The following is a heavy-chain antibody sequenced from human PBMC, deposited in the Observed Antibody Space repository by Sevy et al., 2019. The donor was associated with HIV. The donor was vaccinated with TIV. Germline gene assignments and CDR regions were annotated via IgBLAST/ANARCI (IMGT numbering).Heavy chain of an antibody. Sequence: SETLSLTCTVSGGSISSGNYYWSWIRQPAGKGLEWIGRFYTSGGTNYNPSLKSRVTISVDTSKNQFCLKLSSVTAADTAVDYCARESGDCSSTGCYEGVFDYWGQGTLVTVSS. J-gene: IGHJ4*02. CDR1: GGSISSGNYY. V-gene: IGHV4-61*02. CDR3: ARESGDCSSTGCYEGVFDY. D-gene: IGHD2-2*01. CDR2: FYTSGGT.